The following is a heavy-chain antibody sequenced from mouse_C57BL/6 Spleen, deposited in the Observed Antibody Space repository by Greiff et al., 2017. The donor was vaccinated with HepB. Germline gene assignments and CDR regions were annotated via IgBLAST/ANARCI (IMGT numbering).Heavy chain of an antibody. CDR1: GFTFSSYT. D-gene: IGHD1-1*01. CDR2: ISGGGGNT. CDR3: ARGNYYGSSTGNYAMDY. Sequence: EVHLVESGGGLVKPGGSLKLSCAASGFTFSSYTMSWVRQTPEKRLEWVATISGGGGNTYYPDSVKGRFTISRDNAKNTLYLQMSSLRSEDTALYYCARGNYYGSSTGNYAMDYWGQGTSVTVSS. J-gene: IGHJ4*01. V-gene: IGHV5-9*01.